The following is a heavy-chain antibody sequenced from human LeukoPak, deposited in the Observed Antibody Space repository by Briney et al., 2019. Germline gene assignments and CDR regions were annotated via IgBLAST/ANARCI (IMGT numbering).Heavy chain of an antibody. CDR2: IYPGDSDI. V-gene: IGHV5-51*03. CDR1: GYIFTTYW. J-gene: IGHJ4*02. Sequence: KPGESLKISCQVSGYIFTTYWIGWVRQMPREGLEWMGIIYPGDSDIRYSPSSQGQVTISADKSISTAYLQWSSLKASDTAMYFCARRGGSLNYFDYWGQGTLVTVSS. CDR3: ARRGGSLNYFDY. D-gene: IGHD1-26*01.